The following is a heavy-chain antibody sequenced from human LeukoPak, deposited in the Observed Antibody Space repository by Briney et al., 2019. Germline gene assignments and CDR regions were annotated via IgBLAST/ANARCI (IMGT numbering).Heavy chain of an antibody. CDR1: GFTFSSYW. D-gene: IGHD2-2*01. CDR2: IKQDGSEK. V-gene: IGHV3-7*01. Sequence: GGSLRLSCAASGFTFSSYWMSWVRQAPGKGLEWVANIKQDGSEKYYVDSVKGRFTISRDNAKNTLYLQMNSLRAEDTAVYYCAKDWGSRYCSSTRCDAFDIWGQGTMVTVSS. J-gene: IGHJ3*02. CDR3: AKDWGSRYCSSTRCDAFDI.